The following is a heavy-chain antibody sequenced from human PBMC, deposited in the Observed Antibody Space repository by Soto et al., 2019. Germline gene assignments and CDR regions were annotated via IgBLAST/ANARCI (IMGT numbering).Heavy chain of an antibody. CDR1: GGSINSYY. V-gene: IGHV4-59*01. J-gene: IGHJ4*02. CDR2: IYYSGRT. D-gene: IGHD3-10*01. CDR3: ARTSRVQDYYGSGSYYLTFKYYFDY. Sequence: PSETLSLTCTVSGGSINSYYWSWIRQPPGKGLEWIGHIYYSGRTNYNPSLKSRVTISVDTSKNQFYLNLSSVTAADTAVYYCARTSRVQDYYGSGSYYLTFKYYFDYWGQGTLVTVSS.